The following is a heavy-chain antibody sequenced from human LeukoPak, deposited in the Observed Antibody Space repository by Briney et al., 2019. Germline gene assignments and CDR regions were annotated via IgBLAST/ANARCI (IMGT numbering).Heavy chain of an antibody. Sequence: GASVKVSCKASGYTFTGYYTHWVRQAPGQGLEWMGWINPNSGGTNYAQKFQGRVTMTRDASISTAYMELSRLRSDDTAVYYCARDLSRAVGWEQQLVSFWFDPWGQGTLVTVSS. J-gene: IGHJ5*02. CDR2: INPNSGGT. D-gene: IGHD6-13*01. V-gene: IGHV1-2*02. CDR3: ARDLSRAVGWEQQLVSFWFDP. CDR1: GYTFTGYY.